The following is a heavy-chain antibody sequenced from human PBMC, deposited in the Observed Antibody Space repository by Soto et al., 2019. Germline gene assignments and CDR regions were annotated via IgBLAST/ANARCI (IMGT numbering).Heavy chain of an antibody. CDR1: GFTFSSHD. CDR2: ITTAADT. J-gene: IGHJ3*02. Sequence: GGSLRLSCAASGFTFSSHDMHWVRQATGKGLEWVSAITTAADTYYPGSVKGRFTISRENAKNSLYLQMNSLRAEDTALYYCAKDIYSWLQTPFDIWGQGTMVTVSS. D-gene: IGHD5-12*01. V-gene: IGHV3-13*01. CDR3: AKDIYSWLQTPFDI.